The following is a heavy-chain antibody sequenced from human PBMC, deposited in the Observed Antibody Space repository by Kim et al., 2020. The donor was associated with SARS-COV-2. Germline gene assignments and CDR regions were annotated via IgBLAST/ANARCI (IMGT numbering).Heavy chain of an antibody. CDR3: ARVHRDCSSTSCYGSYYYYYYGMDV. J-gene: IGHJ6*02. Sequence: ASVKVSCKASGYTFTSYYMHWVRQAPGQGLEWMGIINPSGGSTSYAQKFQGRVTMTRDTSTSTVYMELSSLRSEDTAVYYCARVHRDCSSTSCYGSYYYYYYGMDVWGQGTTVTVSS. CDR1: GYTFTSYY. CDR2: INPSGGST. V-gene: IGHV1-46*01. D-gene: IGHD2-2*01.